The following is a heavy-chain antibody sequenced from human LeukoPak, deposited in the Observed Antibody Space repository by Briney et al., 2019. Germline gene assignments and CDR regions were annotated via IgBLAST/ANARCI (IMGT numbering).Heavy chain of an antibody. V-gene: IGHV1-69*13. D-gene: IGHD6-6*01. CDR3: ARGTVAARNIDY. CDR2: IIPIVGTA. J-gene: IGHJ4*02. Sequence: SVKVSCKASGGTVSSYAISWVRQAPGQGLEWMGGIIPIVGTAKYAQKFQGRVTITADESTSTAYMELSSLRSEDTAVYYCARGTVAARNIDYWGQGTLVTVSS. CDR1: GGTVSSYA.